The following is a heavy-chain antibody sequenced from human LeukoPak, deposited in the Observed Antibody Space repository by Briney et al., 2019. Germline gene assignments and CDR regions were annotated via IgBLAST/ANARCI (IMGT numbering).Heavy chain of an antibody. Sequence: ASVKVSCKASGYTFTSYDINWVRQATGQGLEWMGWMNPNSGNTGYAQKFQGRVTMTRNTSVSTAYMELSSLRSEDTAVYYCARGLEFAPVPEHEGGPGTLVTVSS. J-gene: IGHJ4*02. CDR1: GYTFTSYD. D-gene: IGHD2-2*01. V-gene: IGHV1-8*01. CDR2: MNPNSGNT. CDR3: ARGLEFAPVPEHE.